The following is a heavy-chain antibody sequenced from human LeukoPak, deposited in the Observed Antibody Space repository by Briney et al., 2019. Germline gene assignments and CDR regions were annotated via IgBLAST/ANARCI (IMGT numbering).Heavy chain of an antibody. CDR2: IIPIFGTA. CDR3: ARVKSGELYSGYDRGAFDI. D-gene: IGHD5-12*01. Sequence: SVKVSCKASGGTFSSYAISWVRQAPGQGLEWMVGIIPIFGTANYAQKFQGRVTITADESTSTAYMELSSLRSEDTAVYYCARVKSGELYSGYDRGAFDIWGQGTMVTVSS. J-gene: IGHJ3*02. CDR1: GGTFSSYA. V-gene: IGHV1-69*01.